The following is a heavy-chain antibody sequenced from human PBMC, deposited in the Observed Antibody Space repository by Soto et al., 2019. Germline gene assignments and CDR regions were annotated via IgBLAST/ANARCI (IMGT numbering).Heavy chain of an antibody. CDR3: ARGYYDTSGSLMY. CDR1: GYTFTTYV. V-gene: IGHV1-3*05. Sequence: QVQLVQSGAEEKKPGASVKVSCKASGYTFTTYVMHWVRQAPGQRLEWMGWITAGNGNTKYSQKFQGRVTITRDTSASTAYMELSSLRSEDTAVYYWARGYYDTSGSLMYWGQGTLVTVSS. D-gene: IGHD3-22*01. CDR2: ITAGNGNT. J-gene: IGHJ4*02.